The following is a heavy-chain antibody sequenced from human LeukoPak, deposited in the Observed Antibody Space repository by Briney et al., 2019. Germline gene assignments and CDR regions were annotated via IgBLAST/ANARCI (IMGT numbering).Heavy chain of an antibody. D-gene: IGHD1-26*01. CDR1: GGSISSGGYY. J-gene: IGHJ4*02. CDR2: IYHSGST. CDR3: ARTVGATYFDY. Sequence: SETLSLTCTVSGGSISSGGYYWSWIRQPPGKGLEWIGYIYHSGSTYYNPSLKSRVTMPVDRSKNQFSLKLSSVTAADTAVYYCARTVGATYFDYWGQGTLVTVSS. V-gene: IGHV4-30-2*01.